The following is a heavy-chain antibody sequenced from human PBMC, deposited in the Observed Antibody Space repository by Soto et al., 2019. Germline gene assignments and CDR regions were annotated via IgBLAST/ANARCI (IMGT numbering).Heavy chain of an antibody. D-gene: IGHD5-12*01. J-gene: IGHJ4*02. CDR2: IYSGGTI. CDR3: HGYGY. Sequence: EVQVVESGGGLVQPGGSLRLSCAVSGFTVTINYMSWVRQAPGKGLEWVSVIYSGGTIYYADSVKGRFTISRDTSKNTXXXXXXXXXXXXXXVYXCHGYGYWGQGTLVTVSS. CDR1: GFTVTINY. V-gene: IGHV3-66*02.